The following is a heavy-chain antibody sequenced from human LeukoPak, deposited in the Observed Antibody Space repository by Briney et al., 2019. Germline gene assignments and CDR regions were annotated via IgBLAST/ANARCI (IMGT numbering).Heavy chain of an antibody. Sequence: PSETLSLTCAVYGGSLTDYLWNWIRQPPGKGLEWIGEISHSGYPNYNPSLKSRVTMSVDTPKNQFFLNLKSVTAADSAVYYCAREMITDRGGYDSWGQGTQVTVSS. CDR3: AREMITDRGGYDS. J-gene: IGHJ4*02. D-gene: IGHD3-10*01. V-gene: IGHV4-34*01. CDR2: ISHSGYP. CDR1: GGSLTDYL.